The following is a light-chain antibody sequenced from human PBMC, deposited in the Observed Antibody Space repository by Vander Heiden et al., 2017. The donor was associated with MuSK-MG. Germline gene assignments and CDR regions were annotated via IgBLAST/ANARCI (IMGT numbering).Light chain of an antibody. Sequence: INMTYTPSSLSASVGDRVTITCRASQGIRNDLGWFQEKPGKAPKSLIYAASSLQSRVPSRFSGSGSGTEFTLTISSLQPEDSATYYCLQRNSYPFTFGQGTNLEIK. CDR3: LQRNSYPFT. CDR1: QGIRND. V-gene: IGKV1-17*01. J-gene: IGKJ2*01. CDR2: AAS.